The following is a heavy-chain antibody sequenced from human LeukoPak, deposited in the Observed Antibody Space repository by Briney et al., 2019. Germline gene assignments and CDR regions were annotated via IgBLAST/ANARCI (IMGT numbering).Heavy chain of an antibody. CDR2: IYYSGST. CDR1: GGSISSGGYY. Sequence: SQTLSLTCTVSGGSISSGGYYWGWIRQPPGKGLEWIGSIYYSGSTYYNPSLKSRVTISVDTSKNQFSLKLSSVTAADTAVYYCASPMIGSSSSHHNWFDPWGQGTLVTVSS. CDR3: ASPMIGSSSSHHNWFDP. V-gene: IGHV4-39*01. D-gene: IGHD6-6*01. J-gene: IGHJ5*02.